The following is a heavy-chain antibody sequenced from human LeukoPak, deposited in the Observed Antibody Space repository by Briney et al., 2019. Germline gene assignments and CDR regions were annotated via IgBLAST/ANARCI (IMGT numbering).Heavy chain of an antibody. CDR3: ARDRGYCSGGSCYARWSYYYGMDV. Sequence: SETLSLTCTVSGGSISSYYWSWIRQPPGKGLEWIGYIYYSGGTNYNPSLKSRVTISVDTSKNQFSLKLSSVTAADTAVYYCARDRGYCSGGSCYARWSYYYGMDVWGQGTTVTVSS. CDR2: IYYSGGT. CDR1: GGSISSYY. D-gene: IGHD2-15*01. V-gene: IGHV4-59*01. J-gene: IGHJ6*02.